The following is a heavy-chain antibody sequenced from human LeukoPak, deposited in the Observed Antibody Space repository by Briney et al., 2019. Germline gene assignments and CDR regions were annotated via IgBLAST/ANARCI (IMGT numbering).Heavy chain of an antibody. CDR1: GGTFLSHT. V-gene: IGHV1-69*08. Sequence: SVKVSCKASGGTFLSHTFSWVRQAPGQGLEWMGKITPVINTANYAQTFQGRVSIYADKSTTTVYMDLSGLRPDDTAVYYCARVNLRGGNYNWFDPWGQGTLVTVAS. CDR2: ITPVINTA. J-gene: IGHJ5*02. CDR3: ARVNLRGGNYNWFDP. D-gene: IGHD3-16*01.